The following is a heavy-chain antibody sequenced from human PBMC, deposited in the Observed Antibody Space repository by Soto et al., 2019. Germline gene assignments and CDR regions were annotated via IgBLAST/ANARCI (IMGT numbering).Heavy chain of an antibody. CDR1: GYIFTSYW. Sequence: LTLYCKASGYIFTSYWIGWVRQMPGKGLEWMGIIYPGDSDTRYSPSFQGQVTISADKSISTAYLQWSSLKASDTAMYYCARIAVAGVFDYWGQGTLVTVSS. CDR3: ARIAVAGVFDY. J-gene: IGHJ4*02. V-gene: IGHV5-51*01. D-gene: IGHD6-19*01. CDR2: IYPGDSDT.